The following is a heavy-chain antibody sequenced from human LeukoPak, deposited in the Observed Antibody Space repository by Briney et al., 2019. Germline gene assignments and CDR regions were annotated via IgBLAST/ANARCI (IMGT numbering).Heavy chain of an antibody. CDR2: IYYSGST. J-gene: IGHJ4*02. D-gene: IGHD5-12*01. Sequence: PSQTLSLTCTVSGGSITSGCYYWSWIRQHPGKGLEWIGYIYYSGSTYYNPSLKSRVTISIDTSKNQFSLNLSSVTAADTAVYYCARWDHGRVVDIVATTYYFDYWGQGALVIVSS. CDR1: GGSITSGCYY. V-gene: IGHV4-31*03. CDR3: ARWDHGRVVDIVATTYYFDY.